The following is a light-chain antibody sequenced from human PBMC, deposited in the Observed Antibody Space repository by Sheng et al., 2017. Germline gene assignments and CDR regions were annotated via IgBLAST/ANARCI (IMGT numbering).Light chain of an antibody. Sequence: DIQMTQSPSTLSASVGDRVTITCRASQSISSWLAWYQQKPGKAPKLLIYKASILESGVPSRFSGSGSGTDFTLTISRLEPEDFAVYYCQQHGTSSYTFGQGTKLEIK. CDR1: QSISSW. V-gene: IGKV1-5*03. CDR2: KAS. J-gene: IGKJ2*01. CDR3: QQHGTSSYT.